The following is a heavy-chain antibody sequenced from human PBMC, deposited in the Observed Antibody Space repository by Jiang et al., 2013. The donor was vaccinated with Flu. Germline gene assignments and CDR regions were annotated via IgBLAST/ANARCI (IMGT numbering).Heavy chain of an antibody. CDR1: GFSLSTSGVG. Sequence: KPTQTLTLTCTFSGFSLSTSGVGVGWIRQPPGKALEWLALIYWDDDKRYSPSLKSRLTITKDTSKNQVVLTMTNMDPVDTATYYCAHTGSTTNTYYYGSGGAFDIWGQGTMVTVSS. D-gene: IGHD3-10*01. CDR3: AHTGSTTNTYYYGSGGAFDI. V-gene: IGHV2-5*02. CDR2: IYWDDDK. J-gene: IGHJ3*02.